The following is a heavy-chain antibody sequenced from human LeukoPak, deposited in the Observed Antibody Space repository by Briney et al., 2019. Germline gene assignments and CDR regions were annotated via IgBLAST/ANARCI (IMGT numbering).Heavy chain of an antibody. V-gene: IGHV3-23*01. CDR1: GFTFSSYA. CDR3: AKVRGRYCGGDCYSDY. D-gene: IGHD2-21*02. J-gene: IGHJ4*02. CDR2: ISDSGGST. Sequence: GGSLRLSCAASGFTFSSYAMSWVRQAPGKGLEWVSAISDSGGSTYYADSVKGRFTISRDNSKNTLYLQMNSLRAEDTAVYYCAKVRGRYCGGDCYSDYWGQGTLVTVSS.